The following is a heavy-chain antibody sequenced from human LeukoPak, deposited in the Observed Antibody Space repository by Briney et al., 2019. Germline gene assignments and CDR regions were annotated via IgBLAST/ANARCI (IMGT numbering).Heavy chain of an antibody. D-gene: IGHD6-19*01. CDR3: ASGFGQWLVGGIIDY. CDR2: ISSSSSYI. V-gene: IGHV3-21*01. CDR1: GFTFSTYS. Sequence: GGSLRLSCAASGFTFSTYSMNWVRQAPGKGLEWVSSISSSSSYIYYADSVKGRFTISRDNAKNSLYLQMNSLRAEDTAVYYCASGFGQWLVGGIIDYWGQGTLVTVSS. J-gene: IGHJ4*02.